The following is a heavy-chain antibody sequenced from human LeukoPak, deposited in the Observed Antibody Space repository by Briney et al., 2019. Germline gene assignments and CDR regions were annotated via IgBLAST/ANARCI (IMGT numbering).Heavy chain of an antibody. CDR2: IYSGGST. D-gene: IGHD3-22*01. CDR3: ARVSTYYYDSSGYSPFDY. J-gene: IGHJ4*02. V-gene: IGHV3-53*04. Sequence: GGSPRLSCAASGFTVSSNCMSWVRQAPGKGLEWVSVIYSGGSTYYADSVKGRFTISRHNSKNTLYLQMNSLRAEDTAVYYCARVSTYYYDSSGYSPFDYWGQGTLVTVSS. CDR1: GFTVSSNC.